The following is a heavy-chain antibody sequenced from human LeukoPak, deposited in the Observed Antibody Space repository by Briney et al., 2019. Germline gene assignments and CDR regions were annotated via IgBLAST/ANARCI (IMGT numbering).Heavy chain of an antibody. J-gene: IGHJ4*02. CDR1: GYTFTSYD. V-gene: IGHV1-8*02. D-gene: IGHD2/OR15-2a*01. CDR3: ARETTPGLLFDY. Sequence: ASVKVSCKASGYTFTSYDINWVRQATGQGLEWMGWMNPNSGDTGYAEKFQGRVTMTRNTSISTAYMELDSLMSEDTAVYYCARETTPGLLFDYWGQGTLVTVSS. CDR2: MNPNSGDT.